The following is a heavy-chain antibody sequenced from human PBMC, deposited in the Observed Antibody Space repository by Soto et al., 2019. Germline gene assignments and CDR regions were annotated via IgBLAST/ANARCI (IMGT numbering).Heavy chain of an antibody. CDR1: GFTVSSNY. D-gene: IGHD3-10*01. CDR2: IYSGGST. V-gene: IGHV3-53*01. Sequence: GALRLSCAASGFTVSSNYMSSVRQAPGKGLEWVSVIYSGGSTYYADSVKGRFTISRDNSKNTLYLQMNSLRAEDTAVYYCARDYYGSGSYYTYYYYGMDVWGQGTTVTVSS. J-gene: IGHJ6*02. CDR3: ARDYYGSGSYYTYYYYGMDV.